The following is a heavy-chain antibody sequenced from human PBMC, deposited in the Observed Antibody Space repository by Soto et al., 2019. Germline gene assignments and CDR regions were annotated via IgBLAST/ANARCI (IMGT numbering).Heavy chain of an antibody. V-gene: IGHV1-69*01. J-gene: IGHJ4*02. CDR3: ASDRHHSGFED. Sequence: QVHLVQSGAEVKKPGSSVRDSCKASGGSFSNYAVTWVRQAPGQRLEWMGGITPMFGIANYAQKFQGRVTLTADESTGTAYMELSSLRSDDTATYYCASDRHHSGFEDWGQGTLVTVSS. CDR2: ITPMFGIA. CDR1: GGSFSNYA.